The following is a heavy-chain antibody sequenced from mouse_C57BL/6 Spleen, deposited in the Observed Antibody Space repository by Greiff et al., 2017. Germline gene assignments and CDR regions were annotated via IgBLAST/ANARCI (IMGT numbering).Heavy chain of an antibody. CDR1: GYTFTDYY. Sequence: VQLQQSGAELVRPGASVKLSCKASGYTFTDYYINWVKQRPGQGLEWIARIYPGSGNTYYNEKFKGKATLTAEKSSSTAYMQLSSLTSEDSAVYYCARKINDYGSSYGYFDVWGTGTTVTVSS. J-gene: IGHJ1*03. CDR3: ARKINDYGSSYGYFDV. V-gene: IGHV1-76*01. CDR2: IYPGSGNT. D-gene: IGHD1-1*01.